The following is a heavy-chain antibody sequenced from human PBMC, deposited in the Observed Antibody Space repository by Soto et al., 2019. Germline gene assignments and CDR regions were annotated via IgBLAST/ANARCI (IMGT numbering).Heavy chain of an antibody. J-gene: IGHJ4*02. CDR2: IYYSGST. CDR3: ARDNRGSHGDTFDY. CDR1: GGSISSGAYY. D-gene: IGHD1-26*01. Sequence: QVQLQESGPGLVKPSQTLSLTCTVSGGSISSGAYYWSWIRQHPGKGLAWIGYIYYSGSTYYNPSLKSRVSISRDTSNNHFFLMLSSVTAADTAVYYCARDNRGSHGDTFDYWGQGTMVTVSS. V-gene: IGHV4-31*03.